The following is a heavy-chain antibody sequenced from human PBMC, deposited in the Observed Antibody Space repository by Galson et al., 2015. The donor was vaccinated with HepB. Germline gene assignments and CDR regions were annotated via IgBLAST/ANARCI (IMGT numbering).Heavy chain of an antibody. D-gene: IGHD6-13*01. J-gene: IGHJ1*01. Sequence: SLRLSCAASGFTFSSYAMHWVRQAPGKGLEWVAVISYDGSNKYYADSVKGRFTISRDNSKNTLYLQMSSLRAEDTAVYYCVKDEHSSSWYYFGYFQHWGQGTLVTVSS. V-gene: IGHV3-30*14. CDR3: VKDEHSSSWYYFGYFQH. CDR2: ISYDGSNK. CDR1: GFTFSSYA.